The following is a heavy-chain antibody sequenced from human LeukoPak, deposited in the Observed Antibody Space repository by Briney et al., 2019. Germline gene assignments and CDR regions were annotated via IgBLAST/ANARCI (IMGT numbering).Heavy chain of an antibody. CDR3: ARDSYGDYGAS. V-gene: IGHV1-46*01. D-gene: IGHD4-17*01. J-gene: IGHJ4*02. CDR1: GYTFTSYY. CDR2: INPSGGST. Sequence: ASVKVSCKASGYTFTSYYMHWVRQAPGQGLEWMGIINPSGGSTSYAQKFQGRVTMTRNTSISTAYMELSSLRSEDTAVYYCARDSYGDYGASWGQGTLVTVSS.